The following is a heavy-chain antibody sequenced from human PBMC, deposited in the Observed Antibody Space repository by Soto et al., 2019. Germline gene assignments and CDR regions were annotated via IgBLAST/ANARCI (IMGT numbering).Heavy chain of an antibody. CDR2: IDPSDSYT. CDR1: GYSFTSYW. CDR3: ARGMRYYYGMDV. J-gene: IGHJ6*02. Sequence: GESLKISCKGSGYSFTSYWISWVRQMPGKGLEWMGRIDPSDSYTNYSPSFQGHVTISADKTISTAYLQWSSLKASDTAMYYCARGMRYYYGMDVWGQGTTVTVSS. V-gene: IGHV5-10-1*01.